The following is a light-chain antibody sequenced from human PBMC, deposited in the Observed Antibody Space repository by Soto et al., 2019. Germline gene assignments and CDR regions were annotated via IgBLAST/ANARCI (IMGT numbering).Light chain of an antibody. CDR2: EVR. CDR1: MRDVGAYNL. J-gene: IGLJ1*01. CDR3: SSYSSSSTV. Sequence: QSVLTQPASVSGSAGQSITISCSGTMRDVGAYNLVSWYQQHPGTAPKLIIYEVRNRPSGISSRFSGSRSGNTASLTISGLQSEDEADYYCSSYSSSSTVFGTGTKLTVL. V-gene: IGLV2-14*01.